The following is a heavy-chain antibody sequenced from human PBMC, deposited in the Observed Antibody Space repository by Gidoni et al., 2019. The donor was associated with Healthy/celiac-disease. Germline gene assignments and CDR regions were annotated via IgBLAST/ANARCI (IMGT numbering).Heavy chain of an antibody. CDR1: GGTFSSYA. V-gene: IGHV1-69*01. J-gene: IGHJ4*02. Sequence: QVQLVQSGAEVKKPGSSLKVSCKASGGTFSSYAISWVRQAPGQGLEWRGGIIPIFGTANYAQKFQGRVTITADESTSTAYMELSSLRSEDTAVYYCARDRDYGGNPTFDYWGQGTLVTVSS. CDR3: ARDRDYGGNPTFDY. CDR2: IIPIFGTA. D-gene: IGHD4-17*01.